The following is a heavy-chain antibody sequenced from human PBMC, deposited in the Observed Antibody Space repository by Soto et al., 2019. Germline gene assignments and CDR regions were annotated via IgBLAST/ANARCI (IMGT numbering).Heavy chain of an antibody. D-gene: IGHD3-10*01. V-gene: IGHV3-15*01. CDR3: TTGVLWFGEYDVYGMDV. CDR1: GFTFSNAW. J-gene: IGHJ6*02. CDR2: IKSKTDGGTT. Sequence: EVQLVESGGGLVKPGGSLRLSCAASGFTFSNAWMSWVRQAPGKGLEWVGRIKSKTDGGTTDYAAPVKGRFTISRDDSKNTLYLQMNSLKTDDTAVYYCTTGVLWFGEYDVYGMDVWGQGTPVTVSS.